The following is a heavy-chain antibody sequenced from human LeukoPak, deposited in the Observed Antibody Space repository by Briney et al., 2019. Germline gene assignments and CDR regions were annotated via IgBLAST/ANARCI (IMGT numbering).Heavy chain of an antibody. CDR3: ARGALYGSGSPLAWGYY. CDR2: INAGNGNT. Sequence: ASVKVSCKASGYTFTSYAMHWVRQAPGQRLEWMGWINAGNGNTKYSQKFQGRVTITRDTSASTAYMELSSLRSEDTAVYYCARGALYGSGSPLAWGYYWGQGTLVTVSS. J-gene: IGHJ4*02. D-gene: IGHD3-10*01. CDR1: GYTFTSYA. V-gene: IGHV1-3*01.